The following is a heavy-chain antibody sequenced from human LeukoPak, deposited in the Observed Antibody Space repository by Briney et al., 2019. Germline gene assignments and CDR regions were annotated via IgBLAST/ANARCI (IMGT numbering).Heavy chain of an antibody. CDR2: INPSGGST. D-gene: IGHD6-13*01. V-gene: IGHV1-46*01. CDR3: ARRGIRAAAGFDY. J-gene: IGHJ4*02. CDR1: GYTFTSYY. Sequence: ASVTVSFTASGYTFTSYYMHWVRQAPGQGLEWMGIINPSGGSTSYAQKFQGRVTMTRDTSTSTVYMELSSLRSEDTAVYYCARRGIRAAAGFDYWGQGTLVTVSS.